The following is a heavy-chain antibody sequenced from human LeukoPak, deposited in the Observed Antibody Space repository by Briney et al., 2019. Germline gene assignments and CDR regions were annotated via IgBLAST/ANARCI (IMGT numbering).Heavy chain of an antibody. J-gene: IGHJ6*02. Sequence: GGSLRLSCAASGFTVSSNYMSWVRQAPGKGLEWVSVIYSGGSTYYADSVKGRFTISRDNSKNTLYLQMNSLRAEDTAVYYCARDSAAAGPWYYYYYGMDVWGQGTTVTVSS. CDR3: ARDSAAAGPWYYYYYGMDV. CDR1: GFTVSSNY. D-gene: IGHD6-13*01. CDR2: IYSGGST. V-gene: IGHV3-66*01.